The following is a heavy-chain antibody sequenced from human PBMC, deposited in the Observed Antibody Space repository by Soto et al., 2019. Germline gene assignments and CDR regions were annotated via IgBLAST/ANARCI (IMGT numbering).Heavy chain of an antibody. CDR1: GCSISSSNW. J-gene: IGHJ4*02. CDR3: ARGKGSLMVRGGYFDY. D-gene: IGHD3-10*01. Sequence: SETLSLTCTFSGCSISSSNWWSWVRQPPGKGLEWIGEIYHSGSTNYNPSLKSRVTISVDKSKNQFSLKLSSVTAADTAVYYCARGKGSLMVRGGYFDYWGQGTLVTVSS. V-gene: IGHV4-4*02. CDR2: IYHSGST.